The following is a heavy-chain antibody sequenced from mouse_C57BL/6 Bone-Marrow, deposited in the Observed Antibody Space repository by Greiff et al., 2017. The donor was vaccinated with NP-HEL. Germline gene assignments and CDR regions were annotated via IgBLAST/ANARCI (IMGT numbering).Heavy chain of an antibody. CDR3: ARGILPDYYGSRRGYFDV. Sequence: VQLKQPGAELVMPGASVKLSCKASGYTFTSYWMHWVKQRPGQGLEWIGEIDPSDSYTNYNQKFKGKSTLTVDKSSSTAYMQLSSLTSEDSAVYYCARGILPDYYGSRRGYFDVWGTGTTVTVSS. CDR2: IDPSDSYT. D-gene: IGHD1-1*01. J-gene: IGHJ1*03. V-gene: IGHV1-69*01. CDR1: GYTFTSYW.